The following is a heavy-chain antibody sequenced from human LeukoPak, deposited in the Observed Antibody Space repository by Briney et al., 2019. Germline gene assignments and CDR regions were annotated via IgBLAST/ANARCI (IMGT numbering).Heavy chain of an antibody. Sequence: GESLRLSCAASGFSVIMKYMTWVRQAPGKGLEWVSVIFSGGTTYYADSVKGRFTVSRDNSKNMMYLQMNSLRAEDAAVYYCARFSGPGMQHYYYYMAVWGTGTTVTVSS. D-gene: IGHD3-10*01. V-gene: IGHV3-53*01. CDR1: GFSVIMKY. J-gene: IGHJ6*03. CDR2: IFSGGTT. CDR3: ARFSGPGMQHYYYYMAV.